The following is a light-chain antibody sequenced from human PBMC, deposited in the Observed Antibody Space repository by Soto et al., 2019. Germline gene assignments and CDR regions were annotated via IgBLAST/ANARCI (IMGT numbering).Light chain of an antibody. Sequence: QSVLTQPPSVSGAPGQRVTISCTGSSSNIGANYDVHWYQHRPGTAPKLLIFGSTNRPSGVPDRFSGSKSGTSASLAITGLQAEDEGDYYCQSYDSTLSARYVFGTGTKVTVL. CDR3: QSYDSTLSARYV. CDR1: SSNIGANYD. CDR2: GST. V-gene: IGLV1-40*01. J-gene: IGLJ1*01.